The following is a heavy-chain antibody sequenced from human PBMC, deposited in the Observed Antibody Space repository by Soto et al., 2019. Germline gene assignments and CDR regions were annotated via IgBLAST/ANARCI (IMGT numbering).Heavy chain of an antibody. CDR1: GFTFSSYE. J-gene: IGHJ6*02. D-gene: IGHD6-13*01. CDR2: ISSSGSTI. CDR3: ARDAGGTKFYYYGMDV. Sequence: EVQLVESGGGLVQPGGSLRLSCAASGFTFSSYEMNWVRQPPGKGLEGVSYISSSGSTIYYADSVKGRFTISRDNAKNSLYLQMNSLRAEDTAVYYCARDAGGTKFYYYGMDVWGQGTTVTVSS. V-gene: IGHV3-48*03.